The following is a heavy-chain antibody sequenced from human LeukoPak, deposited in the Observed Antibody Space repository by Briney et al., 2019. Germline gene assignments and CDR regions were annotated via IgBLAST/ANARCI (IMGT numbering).Heavy chain of an antibody. CDR2: IHTSGST. Sequence: SETLSLTCTVSGGSISSYYWSWIRQPAGKGLEWIGRIHTSGSTNYNPSLKSRVTMSVDTSKNQFSLKLSSVTAADTAVYYCARVDSSGWRGYYFDYWGQGTLVTVSS. J-gene: IGHJ4*02. CDR1: GGSISSYY. CDR3: ARVDSSGWRGYYFDY. D-gene: IGHD6-19*01. V-gene: IGHV4-4*07.